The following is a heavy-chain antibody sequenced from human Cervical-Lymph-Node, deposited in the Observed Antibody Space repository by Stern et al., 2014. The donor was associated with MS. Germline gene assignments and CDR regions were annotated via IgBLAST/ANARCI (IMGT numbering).Heavy chain of an antibody. J-gene: IGHJ6*02. D-gene: IGHD6-19*01. V-gene: IGHV1-18*01. CDR1: GYTFPSYG. CDR3: ARESRYSSGYKDYYYYGMDV. Sequence: VQLGESGAEVKNPGASVKVSCKASGYTFPSYGISWVRQAPGQGLDWMGWISAYNGNTNYAQKLQGRVTMTTDTSTSTAYMELRSLRSDDTAVYYCARESRYSSGYKDYYYYGMDVWGQGTTVTVSS. CDR2: ISAYNGNT.